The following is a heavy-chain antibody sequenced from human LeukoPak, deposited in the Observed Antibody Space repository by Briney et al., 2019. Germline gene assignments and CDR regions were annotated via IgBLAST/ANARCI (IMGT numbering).Heavy chain of an antibody. CDR1: GFTFSSYA. CDR2: ISGSGGNT. D-gene: IGHD1-26*01. V-gene: IGHV3-23*01. CDR3: AKVHSDASGGDAFDI. Sequence: PGGSLRLSCAASGFTFSSYAMSWVRQAPGKGLEWVSAISGSGGNTYYAASVKGRFTISRDNSKNTLYLQMNSLRAEDTAVYYCAKVHSDASGGDAFDIWGQGTTVTVSS. J-gene: IGHJ3*02.